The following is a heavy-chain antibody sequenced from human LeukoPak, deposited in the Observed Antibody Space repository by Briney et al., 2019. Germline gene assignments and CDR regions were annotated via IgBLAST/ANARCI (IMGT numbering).Heavy chain of an antibody. V-gene: IGHV3-23*01. CDR2: ISGSDGGT. CDR1: GITLSNYA. D-gene: IGHD3-22*01. CDR3: AKRGVVIRVILVGFHKEAYYFDS. Sequence: GGSLRLSCAVSGITLSNYAMTWVRQAPGKGLEWVAGISGSDGGTNYADSVKGRFTISRDNYKNTLYLQMNSLGAEDTAVYFCAKRGVVIRVILVGFHKEAYYFDSWGQGALVTVSS. J-gene: IGHJ4*02.